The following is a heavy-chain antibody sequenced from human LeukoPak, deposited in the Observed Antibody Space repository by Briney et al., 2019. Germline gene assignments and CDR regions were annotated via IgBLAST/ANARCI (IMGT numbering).Heavy chain of an antibody. Sequence: GASVKVSCKASGYTFTSYGFRWGGQGPGQGVEGMGWISAYNGDTKYALNLQGRVTMTTDTSTSTAYMELRSLRSDDTAVYYCARQLRWDQYYFDYWGQGTLVTVSS. CDR1: GYTFTSYG. CDR2: ISAYNGDT. CDR3: ARQLRWDQYYFDY. J-gene: IGHJ4*02. V-gene: IGHV1-18*01. D-gene: IGHD4-23*01.